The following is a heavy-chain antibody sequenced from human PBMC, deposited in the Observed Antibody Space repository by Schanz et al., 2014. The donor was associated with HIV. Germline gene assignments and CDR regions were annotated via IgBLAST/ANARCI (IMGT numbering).Heavy chain of an antibody. CDR2: ISPDSGAT. J-gene: IGHJ4*02. Sequence: QVWLVQSGAEVKKPGASVRVSCKASGYTFTDYYIHWVRQAPGQGLEWMGWISPDSGATDYAQNFQGRVTMTRHTSMTTVYMDLSRVTSDDTALYFCARAPPRDSSGYYPFDYWGQGTLVTVSS. CDR1: GYTFTDYY. V-gene: IGHV1-2*02. CDR3: ARAPPRDSSGYYPFDY. D-gene: IGHD3-22*01.